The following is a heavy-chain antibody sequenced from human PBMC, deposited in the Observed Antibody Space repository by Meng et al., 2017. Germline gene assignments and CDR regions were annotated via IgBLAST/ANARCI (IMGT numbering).Heavy chain of an antibody. D-gene: IGHD3-22*01. J-gene: IGHJ4*02. V-gene: IGHV3-48*03. Sequence: GGSLRLSCAASGFTFSSYEMNWVRQAPGKGLEWVSYISSSGSTIYYADSVKGRFTISRDNAKNSLYLQMNSLRAEDTAVYYCARVNYYDSSGLLDYWGQGTLVTVSS. CDR1: GFTFSSYE. CDR2: ISSSGSTI. CDR3: ARVNYYDSSGLLDY.